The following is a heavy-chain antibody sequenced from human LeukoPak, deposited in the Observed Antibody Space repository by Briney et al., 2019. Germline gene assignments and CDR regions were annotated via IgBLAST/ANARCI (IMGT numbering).Heavy chain of an antibody. D-gene: IGHD3-22*01. CDR2: IYYSGSS. Sequence: SETLSLTCTVSGGSISSGDYYWSWIRQPPGKGLKWIGYIYYSGSSYYNPSLKSRVTISVDTSKNQFSLKLSSVTAAGTAVYYCARSDYYYDSSGPNWGQGTLVTVSS. V-gene: IGHV4-30-4*01. CDR1: GGSISSGDYY. J-gene: IGHJ4*02. CDR3: ARSDYYYDSSGPN.